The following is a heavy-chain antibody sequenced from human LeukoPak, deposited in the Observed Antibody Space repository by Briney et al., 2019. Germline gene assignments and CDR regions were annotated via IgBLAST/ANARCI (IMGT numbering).Heavy chain of an antibody. Sequence: PGRSLRLSCAASGFTFSSYAMHWVRQAPGKGLEWVAVIWYDGTNKYYADSVKGRFTISRDNSKNTLFLQMNSLRAGDTAVYYCARAAYDSSGYLTLWGQGTLVTVSS. V-gene: IGHV3-33*08. CDR1: GFTFSSYA. J-gene: IGHJ4*02. CDR2: IWYDGTNK. D-gene: IGHD3-22*01. CDR3: ARAAYDSSGYLTL.